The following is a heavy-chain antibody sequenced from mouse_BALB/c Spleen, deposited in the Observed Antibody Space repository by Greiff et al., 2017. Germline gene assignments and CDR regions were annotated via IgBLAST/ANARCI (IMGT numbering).Heavy chain of an antibody. CDR1: GYTFTNYW. CDR3: ARGGYDNYYAMDY. D-gene: IGHD2-2*01. J-gene: IGHJ4*01. CDR2: IYPGGGYT. V-gene: IGHV1-63*02. Sequence: QVQLQQSGAELVRPGTSVKISCKASGYTFTNYWLGWVKQRPGHGLEWIGDIYPGGGYTNYNEKFKGKATLTADTSSSTAYMQLSSLTSEDSAVYFCARGGYDNYYAMDYWGQGTSVTVSS.